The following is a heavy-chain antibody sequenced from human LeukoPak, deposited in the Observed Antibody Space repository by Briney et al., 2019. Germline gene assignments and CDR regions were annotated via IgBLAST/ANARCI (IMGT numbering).Heavy chain of an antibody. CDR2: INPNSVGT. V-gene: IGHV1-2*02. D-gene: IGHD2/OR15-2a*01. Sequence: ASVKVSCKASGYTFTGCYMHWVRQAPGQGLEWMGWINPNSVGTNYAQKFQGRVTMTRDTSISTAYMELSRLRSDDTAVYYCARVYPAEEHFQHWGQGTLVSVSS. CDR1: GYTFTGCY. J-gene: IGHJ1*01. CDR3: ARVYPAEEHFQH.